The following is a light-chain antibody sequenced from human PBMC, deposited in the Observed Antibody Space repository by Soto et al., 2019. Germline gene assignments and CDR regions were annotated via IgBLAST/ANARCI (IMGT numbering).Light chain of an antibody. V-gene: IGLV2-14*01. CDR2: EVN. CDR1: SSDVGGYNY. CDR3: AAWNDGLNAYV. Sequence: QSALTQPASVSGSPGQSITISCTGTSSDVGGYNYVSWYQQYPGKAPKLMIYEVNNRPSGVSNRFSGPKSGTSASLAISGLQSDDEADYYCAAWNDGLNAYVFGTGTKVTVL. J-gene: IGLJ1*01.